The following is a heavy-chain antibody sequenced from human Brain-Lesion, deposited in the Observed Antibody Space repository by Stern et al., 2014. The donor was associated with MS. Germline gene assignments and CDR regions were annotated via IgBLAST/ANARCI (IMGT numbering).Heavy chain of an antibody. Sequence: VQLVQSGGGLVQPGGSLRLSFAASGFTVSNYYMSWVRQAPGKGLEWVSIIYTSGKTYYADSVRGRFVISRDKSKSTLYLQMDSLRPEDTAVYYCARDRVTTVTTYYFDSWGQGTRVTVSS. CDR2: IYTSGKT. J-gene: IGHJ4*02. D-gene: IGHD4-17*01. V-gene: IGHV3-66*02. CDR3: ARDRVTTVTTYYFDS. CDR1: GFTVSNYY.